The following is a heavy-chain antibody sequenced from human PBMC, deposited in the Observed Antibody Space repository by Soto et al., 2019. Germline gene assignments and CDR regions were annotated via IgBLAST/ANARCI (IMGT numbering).Heavy chain of an antibody. D-gene: IGHD5-12*01. CDR1: GFTFSTYN. J-gene: IGHJ4*02. V-gene: IGHV3-21*01. CDR2: ISSTSIYM. CDR3: ARGWLRDPWMY. Sequence: EVQLVESGGGLVKPGGSLRLSCAASGFTFSTYNMNWVRQAPGKGLEWVSSISSTSIYMYYANSLKGRFTISRDNAKNSLYRQMNSLRAEDTAVYYCARGWLRDPWMYWGQGTLVTVSS.